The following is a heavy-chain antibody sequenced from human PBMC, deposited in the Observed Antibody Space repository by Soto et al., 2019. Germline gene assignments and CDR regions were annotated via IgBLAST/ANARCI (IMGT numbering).Heavy chain of an antibody. J-gene: IGHJ6*03. D-gene: IGHD4-4*01. V-gene: IGHV3-48*01. CDR2: ISSSSSTI. CDR3: ARLTTSMYYYYYMDV. Sequence: GGSLRLSCAASGFTFSSYSMNWVRQAPGKGLEWVSYISSSSSTIYYADSVKGRFTISRDNAKNSLYLQMNSLRAEDTAVYYCARLTTSMYYYYYMDVWGKGTTVTVSS. CDR1: GFTFSSYS.